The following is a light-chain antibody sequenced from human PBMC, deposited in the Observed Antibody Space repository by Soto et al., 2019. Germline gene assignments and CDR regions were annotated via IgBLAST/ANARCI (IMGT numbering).Light chain of an antibody. CDR1: SSNIGSHT. V-gene: IGLV1-44*01. Sequence: QSVLTQPPSASGTPGQRVTISCSGSSSNIGSHTVNWYRQLPGTAPKLLIYSDSQRPSGVPDRLSASKSGTSASLAISGLQSADEADYYCAAWDDSLNGPVFGGGTKLTVL. CDR3: AAWDDSLNGPV. J-gene: IGLJ2*01. CDR2: SDS.